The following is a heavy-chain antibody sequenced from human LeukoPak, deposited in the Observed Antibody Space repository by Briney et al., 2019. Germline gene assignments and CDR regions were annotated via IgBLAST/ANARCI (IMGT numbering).Heavy chain of an antibody. CDR2: IHPGDSEA. V-gene: IGHV5-51*01. CDR1: GYSFTSYW. D-gene: IGHD6-19*01. CDR3: ARCKAVAGTINAFDF. J-gene: IGHJ3*01. Sequence: GESLKISCKGSGYSFTSYWIGWVRQMPGKDVEWMGIIHPGDSEARYSPSFRGQVTISADKSINTAYLQWSSLKASDTAMYYCARCKAVAGTINAFDFWGQGTMVTVSS.